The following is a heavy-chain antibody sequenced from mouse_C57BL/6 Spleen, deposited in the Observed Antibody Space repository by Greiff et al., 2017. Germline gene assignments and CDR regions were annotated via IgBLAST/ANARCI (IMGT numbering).Heavy chain of an antibody. V-gene: IGHV1-15*01. CDR3: TRLWGD. J-gene: IGHJ2*01. D-gene: IGHD1-1*02. CDR2: IDPETGGT. CDR1: GYTFTDYE. Sequence: QVQLKASGAELVRPGASVTLSCKASGYTFTDYEMHWVKQTPVHGLEWIGAIDPETGGTAYNQKFKGKAILTADKSSSTAYMELRSLTSEDSAVYYCTRLWGDWGQGTTLTVSS.